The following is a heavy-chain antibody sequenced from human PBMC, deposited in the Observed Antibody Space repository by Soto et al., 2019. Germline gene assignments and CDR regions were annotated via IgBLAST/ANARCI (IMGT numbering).Heavy chain of an antibody. D-gene: IGHD1-26*01. CDR3: ARQWVSYGMDV. J-gene: IGHJ6*02. Sequence: GASVKVSCKASGYTFTSYDINWVRQATGQGLEWMGWMNPNSGNTGYAQKFQGWVTMTRDTSISTAYMELSRLRSDATAVYYCARQWVSYGMDVWGQGTTVTVSS. V-gene: IGHV1-8*01. CDR1: GYTFTSYD. CDR2: MNPNSGNT.